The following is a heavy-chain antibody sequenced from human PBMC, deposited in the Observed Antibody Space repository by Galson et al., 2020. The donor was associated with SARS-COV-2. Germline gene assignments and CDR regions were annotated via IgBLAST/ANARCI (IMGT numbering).Heavy chain of an antibody. Sequence: GGSLRLSCAASGFALSNSAMHWVRQAPGTGLERVAIISYDGTTNYNSDSVKGRFTISRDTSKNTLYLQMHSLRPADTAVYYCARETYEHTSSWYDSWSHGARVPVSS. CDR3: ARETYEHTSSWYDS. V-gene: IGHV3-30*04. J-gene: IGHJ5*01. CDR2: ISYDGTTN. CDR1: GFALSNSA. D-gene: IGHD2-2*01.